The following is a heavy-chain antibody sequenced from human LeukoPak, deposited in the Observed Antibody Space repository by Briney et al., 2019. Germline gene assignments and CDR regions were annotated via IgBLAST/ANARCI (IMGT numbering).Heavy chain of an antibody. D-gene: IGHD5-24*01. V-gene: IGHV1-2*02. CDR3: ARDDGMATILNY. J-gene: IGHJ4*02. CDR1: GYTFTGYY. Sequence: ASVKVSCKASGYTFTGYYMHWVRQAPGQGLEWMGWINPNSGGTNYAQKFQGRVTMTRDTSISTAYMELSRLRSDDTAVYYRARDDGMATILNYWGQGTLVTVSS. CDR2: INPNSGGT.